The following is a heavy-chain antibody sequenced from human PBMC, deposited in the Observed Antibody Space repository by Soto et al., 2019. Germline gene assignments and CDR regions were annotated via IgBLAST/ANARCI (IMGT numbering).Heavy chain of an antibody. Sequence: GGSLRLSCAASGFTVSSNYMSWVRQAPGKGLEWVSVIYSGGSTYYADSVKGRFTISRDNSKNTLYLQMNSLRAEDTAVYYCARARCSSTSCYVGVYYGMDVWGQGTTVT. CDR2: IYSGGST. D-gene: IGHD2-2*01. J-gene: IGHJ6*02. CDR1: GFTVSSNY. CDR3: ARARCSSTSCYVGVYYGMDV. V-gene: IGHV3-53*01.